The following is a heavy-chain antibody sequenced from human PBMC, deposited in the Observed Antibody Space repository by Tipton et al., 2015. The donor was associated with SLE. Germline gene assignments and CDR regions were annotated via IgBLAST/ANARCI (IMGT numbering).Heavy chain of an antibody. Sequence: LRLSCNVSGYSISSGYYWGWIRQSPGKGLEWIGCIYYSGSTNYNPSLKSRVTISLDTSKNQFSLRLSSVTAADTTVYYCARGGRRVLTTPSDAFDIWGQGTMVTVSA. V-gene: IGHV4-38-2*02. CDR2: IYYSGST. CDR1: GYSISSGYY. CDR3: ARGGRRVLTTPSDAFDI. J-gene: IGHJ3*02. D-gene: IGHD4/OR15-4a*01.